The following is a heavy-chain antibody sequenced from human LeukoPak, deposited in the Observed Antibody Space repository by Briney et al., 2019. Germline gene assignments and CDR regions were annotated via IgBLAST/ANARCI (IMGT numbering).Heavy chain of an antibody. V-gene: IGHV3-53*01. Sequence: GGSLRLSCAASGFTVSSNYMSWVRQAPGKGLEWLSVIYSGGSTYYADSVKGRFTISRDNSKNTLYLQMNSLRAEDTAAYYCARGVDSSGWYGGPFDYWGQGTLVTVSS. CDR2: IYSGGST. CDR3: ARGVDSSGWYGGPFDY. D-gene: IGHD6-19*01. J-gene: IGHJ4*02. CDR1: GFTVSSNY.